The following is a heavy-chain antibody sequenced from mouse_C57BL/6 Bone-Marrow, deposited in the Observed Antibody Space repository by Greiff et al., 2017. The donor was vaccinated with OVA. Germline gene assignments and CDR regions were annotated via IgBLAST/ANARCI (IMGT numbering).Heavy chain of an antibody. CDR1: GYTFTSYW. Sequence: QVQLQQPGAELVKPGASVKLSCKASGYTFTSYWMHWVKQRPGQGLEWIGMIHPNSGSTNYNEKFKSKATLTVEKSSSTAYMQLSSLTSEDSAVYYCARGLLRPLYYYAMDYWGQGTSVTVSS. V-gene: IGHV1-64*01. J-gene: IGHJ4*01. CDR3: ARGLLRPLYYYAMDY. D-gene: IGHD1-2*01. CDR2: IHPNSGST.